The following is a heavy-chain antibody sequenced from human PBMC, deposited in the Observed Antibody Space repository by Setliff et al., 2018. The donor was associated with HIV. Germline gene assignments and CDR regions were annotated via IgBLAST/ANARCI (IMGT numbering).Heavy chain of an antibody. D-gene: IGHD2-21*02. CDR1: GGSISSGNYY. Sequence: SETLSLTCTVSGGSISSGNYYWSWIRQPPGKGLEWIGYLYYNGNTDYNPSLKNRVSILLDTSNNHFSLKLGSVTAADTAVYYCATYCGGDSPCAFDIWGQGTMVTVSS. CDR2: LYYNGNT. J-gene: IGHJ3*02. V-gene: IGHV4-30-4*08. CDR3: ATYCGGDSPCAFDI.